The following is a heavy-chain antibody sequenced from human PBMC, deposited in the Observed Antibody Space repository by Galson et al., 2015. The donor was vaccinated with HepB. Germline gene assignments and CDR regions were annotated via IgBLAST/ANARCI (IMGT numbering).Heavy chain of an antibody. CDR3: ARGRHHGGNSVRDFDY. D-gene: IGHD4-23*01. Sequence: SETLSLTCAVYGGSFSGYYWSWIRQPPGKGLEWLGEIKHSGSTNYNPSLKSRVTVSVDTAKNQFSLKLVSVTAADTAVYYCARGRHHGGNSVRDFDYWGQGTLVTVSS. CDR1: GGSFSGYY. J-gene: IGHJ4*02. CDR2: IKHSGST. V-gene: IGHV4-34*01.